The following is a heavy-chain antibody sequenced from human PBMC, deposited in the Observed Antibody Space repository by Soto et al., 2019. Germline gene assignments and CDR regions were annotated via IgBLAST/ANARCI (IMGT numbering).Heavy chain of an antibody. D-gene: IGHD6-19*01. Sequence: PSETLSLTCSVSGGSIRGSYCSWIRQPPEKGLEWIASISYTGSATHNPSLRSRVSVSVDTTENQCSLKLTSVTAADTATYYCATGGGWLQNSNLRGLYSDYWGQGALVTVSS. CDR3: ATGGGWLQNSNLRGLYSDY. J-gene: IGHJ4*02. CDR2: ISYTGSA. V-gene: IGHV4-59*01. CDR1: GGSIRGSY.